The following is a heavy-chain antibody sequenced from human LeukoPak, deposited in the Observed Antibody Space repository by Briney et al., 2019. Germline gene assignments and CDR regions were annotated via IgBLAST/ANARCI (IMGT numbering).Heavy chain of an antibody. V-gene: IGHV3-11*01. J-gene: IGHJ1*01. CDR1: GFTFSDYY. CDR2: ISSSGSTI. Sequence: GGSLRLSCAASGFTFSDYYMSWIRQAPGKGLEWVSYISSSGSTIYYADSVKGRFTISRDNAKNSLYLQMNSLRAEDTAVYYCAGAVVSPPEYFQHWGQGTLVTVSS. CDR3: AGAVVSPPEYFQH. D-gene: IGHD2-2*01.